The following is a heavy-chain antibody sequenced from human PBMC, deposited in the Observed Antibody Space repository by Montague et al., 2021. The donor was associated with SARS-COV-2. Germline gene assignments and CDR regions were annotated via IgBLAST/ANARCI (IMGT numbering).Heavy chain of an antibody. CDR3: ARGHYSSSWYGIRYYFDY. CDR1: GGSISSYY. D-gene: IGHD6-13*01. V-gene: IGHV4-59*12. CDR2: IYYSGST. Sequence: SETLSLTCTVSGGSISSYYWSWIRQHPGKGLEWIGYIYYSGSTYYNPSLKSRVTISVDTSKNQFSLKLSSVTAADTAVYYCARGHYSSSWYGIRYYFDYWGQGTLVTVSS. J-gene: IGHJ4*02.